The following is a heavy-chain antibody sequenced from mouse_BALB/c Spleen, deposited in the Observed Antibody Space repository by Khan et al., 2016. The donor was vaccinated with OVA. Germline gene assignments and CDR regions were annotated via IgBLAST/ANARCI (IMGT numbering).Heavy chain of an antibody. CDR1: GFTFSTYG. CDR3: ARLAYYYNREGFAY. V-gene: IGHV5-6*01. J-gene: IGHJ3*01. Sequence: EVQLVESGGDLVKPGGSLKLSCAASGFTFSTYGMSWVRQTPEKRLVWVATISSGGSYTYYVDSVKGRFTISRDNAKNTLYLQMSSLKSEDTAMYYCARLAYYYNREGFAYWGQGTLVTVSA. CDR2: ISSGGSYT. D-gene: IGHD1-1*01.